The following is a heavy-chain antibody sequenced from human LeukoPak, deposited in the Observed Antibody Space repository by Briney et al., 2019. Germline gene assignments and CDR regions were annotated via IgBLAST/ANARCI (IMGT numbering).Heavy chain of an antibody. J-gene: IGHJ5*02. D-gene: IGHD5-18*01. CDR3: ARDATATPPFDP. CDR2: ISAYNGNT. Sequence: ASVKVSCKASGYTFTSYGISWVRQAPRQGLEWMGWISAYNGNTNYAQKLQGRVTMTTDTSTSTAYMELRSLRSDDTAVYYCARDATATPPFDPWGEGTLVTVSS. V-gene: IGHV1-18*01. CDR1: GYTFTSYG.